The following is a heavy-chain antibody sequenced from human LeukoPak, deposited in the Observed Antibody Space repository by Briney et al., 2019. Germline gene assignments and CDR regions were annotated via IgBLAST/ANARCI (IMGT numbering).Heavy chain of an antibody. Sequence: ASVKVSCKASGYTCTSYGIHWVRQAPGQGLEWMGWINTNTGNPTYAQGFTGRFVFSLDTSVSTAYLQISSLKAEDTAVYYCVRGPYGSYWWGQGTLDTVSS. CDR2: INTNTGNP. V-gene: IGHV7-4-1*02. D-gene: IGHD1-26*01. CDR1: GYTCTSYG. CDR3: VRGPYGSYW. J-gene: IGHJ4*02.